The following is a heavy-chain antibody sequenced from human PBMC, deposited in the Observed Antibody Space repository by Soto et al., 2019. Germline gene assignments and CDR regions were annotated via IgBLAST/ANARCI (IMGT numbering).Heavy chain of an antibody. CDR3: AKDPRGGSSSWYFDY. J-gene: IGHJ4*02. D-gene: IGHD6-13*01. V-gene: IGHV3-23*01. CDR1: GFTFNTYA. Sequence: GGSLRLSCAASGFTFNTYAMTWVRQAPGKGLEWVSAISGSGGSTYYADSVKGRFTISRDNSKNTLYLQMDSLRADDTAVYYCAKDPRGGSSSWYFDYWGQGTLVTVS. CDR2: ISGSGGST.